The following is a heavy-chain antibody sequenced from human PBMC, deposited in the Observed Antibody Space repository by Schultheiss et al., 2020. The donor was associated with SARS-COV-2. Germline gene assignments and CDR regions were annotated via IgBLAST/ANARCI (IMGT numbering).Heavy chain of an antibody. J-gene: IGHJ6*02. CDR3: ARGIAVADDYYYGMDV. CDR1: GGTFSSYA. D-gene: IGHD6-19*01. Sequence: SVKVSCKASGGTFSSYAISWVRQAPGQGLEWMGGIIPIFGTANYAQKFQGRVTITADESTSTAYMELSSLRSEDTAVYYCARGIAVADDYYYGMDVWGQGTTVTVSS. CDR2: IIPIFGTA. V-gene: IGHV1-69*13.